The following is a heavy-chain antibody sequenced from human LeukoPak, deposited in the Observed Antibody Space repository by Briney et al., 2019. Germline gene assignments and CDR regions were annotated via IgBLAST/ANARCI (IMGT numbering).Heavy chain of an antibody. CDR3: TTDLGSGWYYAFDI. CDR1: GFTFSNAW. D-gene: IGHD6-19*01. Sequence: PGGSLRLSCAASGFTFSNAWMSWVRQAPAKGLEWVGRIKSKTDGGTTDYAAPVKGRFTISRDDSKNTLYLQMNSLKTEDTAVYYCTTDLGSGWYYAFDIWGQGTMVTVSS. CDR2: IKSKTDGGTT. V-gene: IGHV3-15*01. J-gene: IGHJ3*02.